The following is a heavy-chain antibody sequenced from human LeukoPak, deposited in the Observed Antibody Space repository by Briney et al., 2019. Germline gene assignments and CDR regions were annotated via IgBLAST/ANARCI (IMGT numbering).Heavy chain of an antibody. CDR2: ITSSGTTV. Sequence: PGGSLRLSCAASGFTFSSYEMNWVRQAPGKGLEWISYITSSGTTVYYADSVKGRFTISRDNAKNSLYLQMNSLRAEDTAVYYCAGESSTWNGGDYWGQGTLVTVSS. V-gene: IGHV3-48*03. J-gene: IGHJ4*02. D-gene: IGHD6-13*01. CDR1: GFTFSSYE. CDR3: AGESSTWNGGDY.